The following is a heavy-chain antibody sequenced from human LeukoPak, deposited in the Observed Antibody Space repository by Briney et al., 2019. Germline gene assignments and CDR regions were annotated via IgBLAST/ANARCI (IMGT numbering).Heavy chain of an antibody. J-gene: IGHJ3*02. CDR3: TTFPSGFDI. V-gene: IGHV3-15*05. CDR1: GFTFSNAW. CDR2: IKSKNDGGTT. Sequence: GGSLRLSCTASGFTFSNAWVSWVRQAPGKGLEWVGRIKSKNDGGTTDYVGPVKGRVTISRDDSKNTLYLQMNSLKTEDTAVYYCTTFPSGFDIWGQGTMVTVSS. D-gene: IGHD3-3*01.